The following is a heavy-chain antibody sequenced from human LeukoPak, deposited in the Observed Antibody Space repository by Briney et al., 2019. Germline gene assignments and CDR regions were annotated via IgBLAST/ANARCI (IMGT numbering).Heavy chain of an antibody. CDR3: ARDSSDIVVVPAATKGYYYYMDV. Sequence: SETLSLTCTVSGYSISSGYYWGWIRQPPGKGLEWIGSIFHSGSTYYNPSLKSRVTISVDRSKNQFSLKLSSVTAADTAVYYCARDSSDIVVVPAATKGYYYYMDVWGKGTTVTVSS. CDR1: GYSISSGYY. J-gene: IGHJ6*03. CDR2: IFHSGST. V-gene: IGHV4-38-2*02. D-gene: IGHD2-2*01.